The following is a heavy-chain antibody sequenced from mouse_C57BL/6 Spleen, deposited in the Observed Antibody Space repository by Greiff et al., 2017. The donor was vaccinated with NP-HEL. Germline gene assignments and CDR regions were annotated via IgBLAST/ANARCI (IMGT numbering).Heavy chain of an antibody. CDR3: ARHLFDGYYHFDY. CDR2: ISSGGSYT. D-gene: IGHD2-3*01. Sequence: DVQLQESGGDLVKPGGSLKLSCAASGFTFSSYGMSWVRQTPDKRLEWVATISSGGSYTYYPDSVKGRFTISRDNAKNTLYLQMSSLKSEDTAMDYCARHLFDGYYHFDYWGQGTTLTVSS. J-gene: IGHJ2*01. CDR1: GFTFSSYG. V-gene: IGHV5-6*01.